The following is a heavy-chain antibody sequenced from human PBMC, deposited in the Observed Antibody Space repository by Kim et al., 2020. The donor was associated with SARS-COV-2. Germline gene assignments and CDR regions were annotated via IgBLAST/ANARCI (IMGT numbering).Heavy chain of an antibody. D-gene: IGHD1-26*01. CDR3: ASDGRFDAFDI. V-gene: IGHV4-39*01. J-gene: IGHJ3*02. CDR2: T. Sequence: TYYNPSLKSRVTMSVDTSKNQFSLKLSSVTAADTAVYYCASDGRFDAFDIWGQGTMVTVSS.